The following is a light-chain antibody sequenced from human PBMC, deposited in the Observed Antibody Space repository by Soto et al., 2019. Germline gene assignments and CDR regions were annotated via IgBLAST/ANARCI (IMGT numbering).Light chain of an antibody. J-gene: IGKJ1*01. CDR2: AAS. CDR3: QQTYSIPWT. Sequence: DIQMTQSPSSLSASMGDRVTITCRASQSINTFLNWYQQQPGRAPKLLIYAASTLQSGVPSRFSGSGSGRDFTLTISSLQPEDFVIYYCQQTYSIPWTFRPGTQVEIK. CDR1: QSINTF. V-gene: IGKV1-39*01.